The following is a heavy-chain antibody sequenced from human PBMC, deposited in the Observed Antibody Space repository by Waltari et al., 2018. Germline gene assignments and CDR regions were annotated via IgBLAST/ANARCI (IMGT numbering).Heavy chain of an antibody. V-gene: IGHV3-23*01. J-gene: IGHJ4*02. D-gene: IGHD3-10*01. CDR1: GFTFSSYA. CDR2: ISDRGVST. CDR3: ATVKYGSGSAS. Sequence: EVQLLESGGGLVQPGGSLSLSCAASGFTFSSYAMTWGRQAPGKGLKWVSSISDRGVSTYYADSVKGRFTISRDNSKNTLFLQMNSLSAADTAVYYCATVKYGSGSASWGQGTLGTVSS.